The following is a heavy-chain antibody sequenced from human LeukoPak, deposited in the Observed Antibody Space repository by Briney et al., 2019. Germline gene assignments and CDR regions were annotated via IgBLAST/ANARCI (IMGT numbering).Heavy chain of an antibody. CDR1: GGSISSYY. CDR3: ATIGMEV. J-gene: IGHJ4*02. D-gene: IGHD1-14*01. CDR2: IYYSGST. V-gene: IGHV4-59*01. Sequence: SETLSLTCTVSGGSISSYYWSWIRQPPGKGLEWIGYIYYSGSTNYNPFLKSRVTISVDTSKNQFSLKLSSVTAADTAVYYCATIGMEVWGQGTLVTVSS.